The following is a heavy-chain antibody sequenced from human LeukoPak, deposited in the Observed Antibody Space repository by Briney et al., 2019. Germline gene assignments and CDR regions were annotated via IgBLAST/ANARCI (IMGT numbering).Heavy chain of an antibody. J-gene: IGHJ4*02. CDR2: MNPNSGYK. Sequence: ASVKVSCKASGYTFTSYDINWVRQATGQGLEWLGWMNPNSGYKGYAQKLQGRVTMTRNTSISTAYMELSSLRSEDTAVYYCARAGGSGWYRGDFDYWGQGTPVTVSS. D-gene: IGHD6-19*01. V-gene: IGHV1-8*01. CDR3: ARAGGSGWYRGDFDY. CDR1: GYTFTSYD.